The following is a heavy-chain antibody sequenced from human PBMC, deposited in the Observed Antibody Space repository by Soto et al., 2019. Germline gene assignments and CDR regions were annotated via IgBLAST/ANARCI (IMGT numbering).Heavy chain of an antibody. J-gene: IGHJ3*02. Sequence: PGGSLRLSCAASGFTFSSYSMNWVRQAPGKGLELVSSISSSSSYIYYADSVNGRFTISRDNAKNSLYLQMKSLRAEETAVYYCARGPPNTYSSSWSEDAFDIWGQGTMVTVSS. CDR1: GFTFSSYS. CDR3: ARGPPNTYSSSWSEDAFDI. CDR2: ISSSSSYI. D-gene: IGHD6-13*01. V-gene: IGHV3-21*01.